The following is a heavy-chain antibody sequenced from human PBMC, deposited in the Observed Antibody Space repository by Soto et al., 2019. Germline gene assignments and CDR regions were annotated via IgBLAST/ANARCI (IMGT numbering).Heavy chain of an antibody. D-gene: IGHD3-22*01. CDR1: GYTFTSYA. CDR3: ARGSGYYYLDDY. J-gene: IGHJ4*02. Sequence: GASVKVSCKASGYTFTSYAMHWVRQAPGQRLEWMGWINAGNGNTKYSQKFQGRVIITRDTSASTAYMELSSLRSEDTAVYYCARGSGYYYLDDYWGQGTLVTVSS. CDR2: INAGNGNT. V-gene: IGHV1-3*01.